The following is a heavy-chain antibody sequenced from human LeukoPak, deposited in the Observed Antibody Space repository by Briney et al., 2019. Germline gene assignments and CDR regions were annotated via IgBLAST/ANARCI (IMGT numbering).Heavy chain of an antibody. D-gene: IGHD6-19*01. V-gene: IGHV3-7*03. CDR2: IKQDGSEK. J-gene: IGHJ4*02. CDR3: ARVGSEQWLVYFDY. Sequence: GGSLRLSCAASGFTFSSYWMSWVRQAPGKGLEWVANIKQDGSEKYYVDSVKGRFTISRDNAKNSLYQQMNSLRAEDTAVYYCARVGSEQWLVYFDYWGQGTLVTVSS. CDR1: GFTFSSYW.